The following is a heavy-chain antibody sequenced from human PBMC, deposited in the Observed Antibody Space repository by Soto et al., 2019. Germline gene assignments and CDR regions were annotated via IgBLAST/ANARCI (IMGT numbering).Heavy chain of an antibody. Sequence: EVQLLESGGGLVQPGESLRLSCAASGFTFSSYAMSWVRQAPGKGLEWVSVISGSDASTDYADSVKGRFTISRDNSKNTLYLQMNSMRAEDTAVYYCAKRSSSSTFDYWGQGPLVTVSS. V-gene: IGHV3-23*01. CDR3: AKRSSSSTFDY. D-gene: IGHD6-6*01. CDR2: ISGSDAST. J-gene: IGHJ4*02. CDR1: GFTFSSYA.